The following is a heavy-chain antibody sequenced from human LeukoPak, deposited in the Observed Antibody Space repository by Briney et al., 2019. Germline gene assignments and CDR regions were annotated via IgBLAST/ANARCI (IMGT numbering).Heavy chain of an antibody. CDR3: ARARTMYSSGWYQVVNFDY. CDR2: ISSGSSYI. V-gene: IGHV3-21*01. D-gene: IGHD6-19*01. J-gene: IGHJ4*02. CDR1: GFTFSNYG. Sequence: GGSLRLSCAASGFTFSNYGMNWVRQAPGKGLEWVSSISSGSSYIYYADSVKGRYIISRDNAKNSLYLQMNSLRAEDTAVYYCARARTMYSSGWYQVVNFDYWGQGTLVAVSP.